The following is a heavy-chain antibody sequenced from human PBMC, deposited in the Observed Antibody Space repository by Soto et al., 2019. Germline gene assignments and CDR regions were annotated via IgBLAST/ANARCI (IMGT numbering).Heavy chain of an antibody. Sequence: QVQLVQSGAEVKKPGASVKVSCKASGYTFTSYYMHWVRQAPGQGLEWMGIINPSGGSTSYAQKLQGRVTMTRDTSTSTVYMELSSLRSEDTAVYYCARELPHYGMDVWGQGTTVTVSS. CDR1: GYTFTSYY. J-gene: IGHJ6*02. CDR3: ARELPHYGMDV. D-gene: IGHD2-15*01. CDR2: INPSGGST. V-gene: IGHV1-46*01.